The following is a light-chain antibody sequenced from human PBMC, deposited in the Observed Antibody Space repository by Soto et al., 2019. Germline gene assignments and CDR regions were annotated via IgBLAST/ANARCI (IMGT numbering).Light chain of an antibody. J-gene: IGKJ1*01. V-gene: IGKV1-5*01. CDR1: QSVSRG. Sequence: DIQVTQSPSSVSASVGVRVTFTCRASQSVSRGLAWYQQKPGQAPKLLIYDATVLQTLVPSRFSGGGSGTEFTLTITSLQPEDFATYYCQQYNSYSRTFGQGTKVDIK. CDR2: DAT. CDR3: QQYNSYSRT.